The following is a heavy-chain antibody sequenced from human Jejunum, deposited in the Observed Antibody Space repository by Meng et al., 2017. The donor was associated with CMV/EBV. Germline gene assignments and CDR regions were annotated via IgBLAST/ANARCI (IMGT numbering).Heavy chain of an antibody. J-gene: IGHJ5*02. D-gene: IGHD2-2*01. CDR3: ARNPPICGTTSCYRAENWFDP. CDR2: VYHSGRT. CDR1: YY. Sequence: YYWGWIRQPPGKGLEWIGSVYHSGRTYYNPSLKSRVTISVDTSKNQFSLRMTSVTAADTAFYYCARNPPICGTTSCYRAENWFDPWGQGTLVTVSS. V-gene: IGHV4-38-2*01.